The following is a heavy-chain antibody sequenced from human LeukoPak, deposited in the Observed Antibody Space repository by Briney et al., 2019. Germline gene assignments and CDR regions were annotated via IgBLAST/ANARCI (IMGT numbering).Heavy chain of an antibody. CDR2: IYSGGST. CDR1: GFTVSSNY. Sequence: PGGSLRLSCAASGFTVSSNYMSWVRQAPGKGLEWVSVIYSGGSTYYADSVKGRFTISRDNSKNTLYLQMNSLRAEDTAVYYCARPIAVAGTVYFHYWGQGTLVTVSS. D-gene: IGHD6-19*01. J-gene: IGHJ1*01. V-gene: IGHV3-53*01. CDR3: ARPIAVAGTVYFHY.